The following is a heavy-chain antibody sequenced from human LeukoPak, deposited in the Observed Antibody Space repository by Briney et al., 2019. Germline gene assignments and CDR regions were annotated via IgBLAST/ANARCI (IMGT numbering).Heavy chain of an antibody. CDR3: ARDKFPATNIPLIDF. CDR2: VKQDGSET. CDR1: GFSFSSYW. V-gene: IGHV3-7*03. Sequence: GGSLRLSCTASGFSFSSYWMSWVRQAPGKGLEWVANVKQDGSETYYVDSLKGRFTISRDNAKNSPYLQMGSLRAEDTAIYYCARDKFPATNIPLIDFWGPGTLVTVSS. J-gene: IGHJ4*02. D-gene: IGHD2-2*02.